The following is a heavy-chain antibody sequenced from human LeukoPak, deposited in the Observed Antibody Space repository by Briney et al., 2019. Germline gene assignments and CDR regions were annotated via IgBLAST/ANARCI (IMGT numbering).Heavy chain of an antibody. D-gene: IGHD5-24*01. CDR2: IKPDGSDK. CDR3: ATISAQTFDI. J-gene: IGHJ3*02. CDR1: GFSSRSHW. V-gene: IGHV3-7*01. Sequence: PGGSLRLSCVGSGFSSRSHWVNWVRQSPGKGLEWVANIKPDGSDKYYVDSARGRFTVSRDNAKNSAFLQMNSLRAEDTAIYYCATISAQTFDIWGQGTLVSVSS.